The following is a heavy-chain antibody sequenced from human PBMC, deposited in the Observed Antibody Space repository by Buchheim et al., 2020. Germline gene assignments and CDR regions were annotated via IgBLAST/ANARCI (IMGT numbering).Heavy chain of an antibody. CDR3: ARSVGGATNY. V-gene: IGHV4-59*01. D-gene: IGHD1-26*01. CDR2: IYYSGST. J-gene: IGHJ4*02. Sequence: QVQLQESGPGLVKPSETLSLTCSVSGGSISSYYWYWIRQPPGKGLEWIGYIYYSGSTNYNPSLTSRVTISVHTSKNQFPLKLSSVTAADTAVYYCARSVGGATNYWGQGTL. CDR1: GGSISSYY.